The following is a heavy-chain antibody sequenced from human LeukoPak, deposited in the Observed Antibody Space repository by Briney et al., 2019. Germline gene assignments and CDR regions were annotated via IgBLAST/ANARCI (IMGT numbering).Heavy chain of an antibody. CDR3: AGSNGGVDY. D-gene: IGHD3-16*01. V-gene: IGHV4-59*08. J-gene: IGHJ4*02. CDR1: GGSISSYY. Sequence: PSETLSLTCTVSGGSISSYYWSWIRQPPGKGLEWIGYIYYSGSTNYNPSLKSRVTISVDTSKNQFSLKLSSVTAADTAVYYCAGSNGGVDYWGQGTLVTVSS. CDR2: IYYSGST.